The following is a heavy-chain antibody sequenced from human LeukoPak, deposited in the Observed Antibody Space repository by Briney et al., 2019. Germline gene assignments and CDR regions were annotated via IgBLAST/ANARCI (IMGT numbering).Heavy chain of an antibody. CDR2: IHPDSGGT. V-gene: IGHV1-2*02. CDR3: ARLRGAYEPFDY. CDR1: GYTFTDYY. Sequence: ASVKVSCKASGYTFTDYYMHWVRHAPGHGLEWMAWIHPDSGGTIYAQKFQDRVTVTRDTSISTAYMELSRLRSDDTAVYYCARLRGAYEPFDYWGQGTLVTVSS. D-gene: IGHD5-12*01. J-gene: IGHJ4*02.